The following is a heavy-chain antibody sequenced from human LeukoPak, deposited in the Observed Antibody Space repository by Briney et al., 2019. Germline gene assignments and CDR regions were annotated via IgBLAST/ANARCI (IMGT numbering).Heavy chain of an antibody. V-gene: IGHV4-38-2*01. CDR2: IYHSGST. Sequence: SETLSLTCAVSGYSISSGYYWGWIRQPPGKGLEWIGSIYHSGSTYYNPSLKSRVTISVDTSKNQFSLKLSSVTAADTAVCYCARGSSSYDILTGYYGYWGQGTLVTVSS. J-gene: IGHJ4*02. CDR1: GYSISSGYY. D-gene: IGHD3-9*01. CDR3: ARGSSSYDILTGYYGY.